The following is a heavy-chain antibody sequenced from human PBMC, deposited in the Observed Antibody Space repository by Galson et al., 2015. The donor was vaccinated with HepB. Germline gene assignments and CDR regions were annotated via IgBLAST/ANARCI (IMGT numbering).Heavy chain of an antibody. CDR2: IWYDGSNK. D-gene: IGHD3-10*01. Sequence: SLRLSCAASGFTFSSYGMHWVRQAPGKGLEWVAVIWYDGSNKYYADSVKGRFTISRDNSKNTLYLQMNSLRAEDTAVYYCATTWGAGLLWFGEFAGYWGQGTLVTVSS. J-gene: IGHJ4*02. CDR1: GFTFSSYG. V-gene: IGHV3-33*08. CDR3: ATTWGAGLLWFGEFAGY.